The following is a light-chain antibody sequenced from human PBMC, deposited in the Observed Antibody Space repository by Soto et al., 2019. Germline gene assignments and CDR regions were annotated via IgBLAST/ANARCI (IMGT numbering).Light chain of an antibody. CDR2: ADS. V-gene: IGKV3-11*01. J-gene: IGKJ5*01. CDR1: QSVSGY. Sequence: EIVMTQSPATLSWSPGETATLSCMASQSVSGYIGWYQQKPGQAPRLLIYADSNRATGIPARFSGSGSGTDFTLTISSLEPEDFSVYYCQQRYNWPITFGQGTRLEI. CDR3: QQRYNWPIT.